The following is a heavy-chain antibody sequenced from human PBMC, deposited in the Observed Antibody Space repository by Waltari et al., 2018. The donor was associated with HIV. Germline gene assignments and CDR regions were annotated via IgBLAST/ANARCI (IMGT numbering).Heavy chain of an antibody. V-gene: IGHV1-24*01. D-gene: IGHD2-15*01. Sequence: QVPLVQSGAEVKKPGASVKVSCKVSGYTPSQLSMHWVRQAPGKGLEWMGGFDPEQGKTIYAQNFQGRVNMTEDAATDTAYMELSSLRSEDTAVYYCTTEGLYCSGGTCYSRFDPWGQGTLVTVSS. CDR1: GYTPSQLS. J-gene: IGHJ5*02. CDR2: FDPEQGKT. CDR3: TTEGLYCSGGTCYSRFDP.